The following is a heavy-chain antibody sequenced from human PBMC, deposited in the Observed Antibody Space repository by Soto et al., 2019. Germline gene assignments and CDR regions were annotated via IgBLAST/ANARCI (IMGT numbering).Heavy chain of an antibody. D-gene: IGHD3-10*01. CDR1: GFTFSSYA. CDR2: ISGSGGST. CDR3: AKNSGFGEWDHYGMDV. Sequence: EVQLLESGGGLVQPGGSLRLSCAASGFTFSSYAMSWVRQAPGKGLEWVSAISGSGGSTYYADSVKGRFTISRDNSKNTLYLQMNSLRAEDTAVYYCAKNSGFGEWDHYGMDVWGQGTTVTVSS. V-gene: IGHV3-23*01. J-gene: IGHJ6*02.